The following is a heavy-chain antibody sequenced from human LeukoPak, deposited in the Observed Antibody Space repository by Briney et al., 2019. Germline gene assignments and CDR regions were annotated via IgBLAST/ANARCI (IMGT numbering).Heavy chain of an antibody. CDR3: ATPESGYSSGWFDY. Sequence: GASVKVSCKASGYTFTGYYMHWVRQAPGQGLEWMGWINPNSGGTNYAQKFQGRVTMTRDTSISTAYMELSRLRSDDTAVCYCATPESGYSSGWFDYWGQGTLVTVSS. J-gene: IGHJ4*02. CDR1: GYTFTGYY. D-gene: IGHD6-19*01. V-gene: IGHV1-2*02. CDR2: INPNSGGT.